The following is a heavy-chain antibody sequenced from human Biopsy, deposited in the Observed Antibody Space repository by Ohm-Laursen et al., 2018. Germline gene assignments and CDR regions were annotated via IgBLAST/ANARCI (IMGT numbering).Heavy chain of an antibody. CDR1: GGTFTNYA. CDR3: ARGALGGGSYRFFY. CDR2: IIPIFGTS. V-gene: IGHV1-69*13. Sequence: SVKVSCKASGGTFTNYAISWARQAPGQGLEWMGGIIPIFGTSNYAQKFQGRVTITADESTSTAYMELSSLRSDDTAVYYCARGALGGGSYRFFYWGQGSLVTVSS. D-gene: IGHD1-26*01. J-gene: IGHJ4*02.